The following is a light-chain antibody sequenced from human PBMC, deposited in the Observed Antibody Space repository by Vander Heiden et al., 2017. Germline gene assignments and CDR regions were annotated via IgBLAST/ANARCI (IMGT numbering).Light chain of an antibody. V-gene: IGKV3-20*01. CDR2: GAS. Sequence: EIGLTQSPGTLSLSPGERATLSCRARQSVSRNSLAWYQQKRGQAPSLLMDGASSRATGIPDRFSGSGSGTDFTLTISRLEPEDSAVYYCQQEGNSPRTFGQGTKMDIK. CDR3: QQEGNSPRT. J-gene: IGKJ2*01. CDR1: QSVSRNS.